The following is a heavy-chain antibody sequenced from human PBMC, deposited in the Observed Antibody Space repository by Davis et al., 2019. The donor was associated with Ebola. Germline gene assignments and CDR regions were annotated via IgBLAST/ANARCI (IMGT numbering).Heavy chain of an antibody. V-gene: IGHV4-34*01. J-gene: IGHJ6*02. CDR3: AGTWIYCSRNRCQIGEYHYYGMDA. Sequence: PSETLSLTCAISGKPFTDHSWSWLRQSPGRALDSLGEVYSSGDTNYNPSLKSRVAISIDSSKNQVSLRLNSVTAADTAVYYCAGTWIYCSRNRCQIGEYHYYGMDAWGQGTSVIVSS. D-gene: IGHD2-15*01. CDR1: GKPFTDHS. CDR2: VYSSGDT.